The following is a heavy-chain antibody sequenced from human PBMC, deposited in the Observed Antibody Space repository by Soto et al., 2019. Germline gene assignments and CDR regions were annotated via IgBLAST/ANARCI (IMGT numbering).Heavy chain of an antibody. J-gene: IGHJ6*02. V-gene: IGHV1-46*01. CDR1: GYTFTSYY. CDR3: ARVPRITGTTYSLYYYGMDV. CDR2: INPSGGST. Sequence: ASVKVSCKASGYTFTSYYMHWVRQAPGQGLEWMEIINPSGGSTSYAQKFQGRVTMTRDTSTSTVYMELSSLRSEDTAVYYCARVPRITGTTYSLYYYGMDVWGQGTTVTVSS. D-gene: IGHD1-7*01.